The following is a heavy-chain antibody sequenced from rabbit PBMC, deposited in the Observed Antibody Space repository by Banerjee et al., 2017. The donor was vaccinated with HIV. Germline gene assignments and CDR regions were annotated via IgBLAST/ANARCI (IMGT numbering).Heavy chain of an antibody. CDR1: GSDISSNA. CDR3: ARGYDGYGGFNL. J-gene: IGHJ4*01. V-gene: IGHV1S45*01. CDR2: IYAGSSSA. Sequence: QEQLEESGGGLVKPGGTLTLTCKASGSDISSNAMCWVRRAPGRRLEWIGCIYAGSSSAWYANWVNGRFTISKTSSTTVTLQMTSLTAADTATYFCARGYDGYGGFNLWGQGTLVTVS. D-gene: IGHD6-1*01.